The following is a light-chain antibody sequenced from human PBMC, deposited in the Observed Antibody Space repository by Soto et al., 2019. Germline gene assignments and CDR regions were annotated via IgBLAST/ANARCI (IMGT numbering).Light chain of an antibody. CDR1: QSVSTC. V-gene: IGKV1-5*03. Sequence: DIQMTQSPSTLSASIGDRVTITRRASQSVSTCLAWYQQKPGKAPKLLIYKASSLESGVPSRFSGSGSGTEFTLTISSLQPDDFATYHCQQYDTYDSYTFGQGTKLEIK. J-gene: IGKJ2*01. CDR2: KAS. CDR3: QQYDTYDSYT.